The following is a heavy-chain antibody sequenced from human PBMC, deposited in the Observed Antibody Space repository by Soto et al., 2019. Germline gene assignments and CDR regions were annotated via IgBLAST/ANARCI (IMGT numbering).Heavy chain of an antibody. CDR3: ARLYGDVGQEAFDI. V-gene: IGHV1-2*02. CDR2: IHPYNGDT. Sequence: QVQLVQSGTEVKKPGASVQVSCKASGYSFTGHYMHWVRQAPGQGLEWMGWIHPYNGDTSYAQKFQGRVTMTRDTSITTAYMELSRLRSDDTAVYYCARLYGDVGQEAFDIWGQGTMVTVSS. CDR1: GYSFTGHY. D-gene: IGHD2-8*01. J-gene: IGHJ3*02.